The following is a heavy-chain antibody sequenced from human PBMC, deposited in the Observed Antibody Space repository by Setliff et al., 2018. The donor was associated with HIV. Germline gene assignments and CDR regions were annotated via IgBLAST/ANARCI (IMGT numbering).Heavy chain of an antibody. V-gene: IGHV4-61*02. D-gene: IGHD5-12*01. J-gene: IGHJ6*03. Sequence: SETLSLTCTVSGGSISSGSYYWNWIRQPAGKGLEWIGRIYTSGSTNYNPSLKSRVTMSVDTSKNQFSLKLSSVTAADTAVYYCARQGGYSGYGFYYYYYYMDVWGKGTTVTVSS. CDR2: IYTSGST. CDR3: ARQGGYSGYGFYYYYYYMDV. CDR1: GGSISSGSYY.